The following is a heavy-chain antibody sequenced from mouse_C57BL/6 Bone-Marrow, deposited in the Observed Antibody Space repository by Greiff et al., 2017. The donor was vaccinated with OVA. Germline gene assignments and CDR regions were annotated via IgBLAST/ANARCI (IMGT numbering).Heavy chain of an antibody. J-gene: IGHJ2*01. CDR1: GYAFTNYL. V-gene: IGHV1-54*01. Sequence: VQLQQPGAELVKPGASVKLSCKASGYAFTNYLIEWVKQRPGQGLEWIGVINPGSGGTNYNEKFKGKATLTADKSSSTAYMQLSSLTSEDSAVYFCARMGYYGLFDYWGQGTTLTVSS. CDR3: ARMGYYGLFDY. CDR2: INPGSGGT. D-gene: IGHD1-2*01.